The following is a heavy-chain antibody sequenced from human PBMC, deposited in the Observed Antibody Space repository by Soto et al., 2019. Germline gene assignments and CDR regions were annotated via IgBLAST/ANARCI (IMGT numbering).Heavy chain of an antibody. D-gene: IGHD2-15*01. CDR3: VSRGVGVLPDY. CDR1: GGSVSSGSYY. V-gene: IGHV4-61*01. J-gene: IGHJ4*02. CDR2: IYYSGST. Sequence: QVQLQESGPGLVKPSETLSLTCTVSGGSVSSGSYYWSWIRQPPGKGLEWIGYIYYSGSTNYNPSLKSRVTISVDTSKNQFSLKLSSVTAADTAVYYCVSRGVGVLPDYWGQGTLVTVSS.